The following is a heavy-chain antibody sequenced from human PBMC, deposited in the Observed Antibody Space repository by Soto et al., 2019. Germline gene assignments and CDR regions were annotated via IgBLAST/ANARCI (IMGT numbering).Heavy chain of an antibody. CDR1: GHTFSNYA. D-gene: IGHD3-22*01. J-gene: IGHJ4*02. Sequence: SVQVSCKASGHTFSNYAIIWVRQAPGQGLEWMGGIIPIFGTANYAQKFQGRVTITADESTSTAYMELSSLRSEDTAVYYCARSWYYYDSSGYLPFDYWGQGTLVTVSS. V-gene: IGHV1-69*13. CDR2: IIPIFGTA. CDR3: ARSWYYYDSSGYLPFDY.